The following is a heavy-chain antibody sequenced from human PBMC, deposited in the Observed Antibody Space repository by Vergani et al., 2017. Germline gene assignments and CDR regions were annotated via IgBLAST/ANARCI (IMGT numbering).Heavy chain of an antibody. CDR3: GGRSILTSSDD. CDR2: ISSNGRT. V-gene: IGHV4-59*01. CDR1: GGPINRYY. Sequence: QLQLDESCPGQENPSETLYLPFPVSGGPINRYYWSWIQQAPGKGLEWIGNISSNGRTMYNPALPSGVTISIDTAKKQFSLDLKSVTAAETAVYYCGGRSILTSSDDLGQGTLVSVSS. J-gene: IGHJ4*03. D-gene: IGHD3-9*01.